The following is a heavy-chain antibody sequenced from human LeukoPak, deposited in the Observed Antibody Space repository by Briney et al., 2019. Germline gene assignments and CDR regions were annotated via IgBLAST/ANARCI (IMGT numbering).Heavy chain of an antibody. CDR3: ARVEYYYGSGSWRAFDI. D-gene: IGHD3-10*01. CDR2: ISAYNGNT. J-gene: IGHJ3*02. V-gene: IGHV1-18*01. Sequence: WASVKVSCKASGYTFTSYGISWVRQAPGQGLEWMGWISAYNGNTNYAQKLQGRVTMTTDTSTSTAYMELRSLRSDDTAVYYCARVEYYYGSGSWRAFDIWGQGTMVTVSS. CDR1: GYTFTSYG.